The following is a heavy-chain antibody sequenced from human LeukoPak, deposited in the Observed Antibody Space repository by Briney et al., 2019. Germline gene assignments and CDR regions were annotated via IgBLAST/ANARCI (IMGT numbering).Heavy chain of an antibody. D-gene: IGHD3-3*01. CDR2: ISWNSGSI. V-gene: IGHV3-9*01. J-gene: IGHJ5*02. CDR3: AKDSRPLRFSSWFDP. CDR1: GFTFDDYA. Sequence: PGGSLRLSCAASGFTFDDYAMPWVRQAPGKGLEWVSGISWNSGSIGYADSVKGRFTISRDNAKNSLYLQMNSLRAEDTALYYCAKDSRPLRFSSWFDPWGQGTLVTVSS.